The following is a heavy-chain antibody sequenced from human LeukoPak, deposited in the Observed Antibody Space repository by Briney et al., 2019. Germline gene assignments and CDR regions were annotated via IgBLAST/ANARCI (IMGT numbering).Heavy chain of an antibody. D-gene: IGHD3-10*01. CDR3: ARDSTSAYYGSGSYTRNPRYYGMDV. CDR1: GSTFSSYS. J-gene: IGHJ6*02. V-gene: IGHV3-21*01. CDR2: ISSSSSYI. Sequence: GGSLRLSCAASGSTFSSYSMNWVRQAPGKGLEWVSSISSSSSYIYYADSVKGRFTISRDNAKNSLYLQMNSLRAEDTAVYYCARDSTSAYYGSGSYTRNPRYYGMDVWGQGTTVTVSS.